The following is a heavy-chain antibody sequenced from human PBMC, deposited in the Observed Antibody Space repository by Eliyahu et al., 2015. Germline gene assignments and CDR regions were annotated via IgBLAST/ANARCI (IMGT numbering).Heavy chain of an antibody. CDR2: ISAYNHNT. V-gene: IGHV1-18*01. J-gene: IGHJ4*02. CDR1: GYTXXSYG. D-gene: IGHD3-3*01. Sequence: QVQLLQSGPEVKKPGASXXVSCKASGYTXXSYGXXWVRQAPGQGLEWXGWISAYNHNTKYAQKFQGRLTMTVDTSTRTANMEVRSLRSDDTAVYYCTTDRREYDMSGLNFEHWGQGTLVTVSS. CDR3: TTDRREYDMSGLNFEH.